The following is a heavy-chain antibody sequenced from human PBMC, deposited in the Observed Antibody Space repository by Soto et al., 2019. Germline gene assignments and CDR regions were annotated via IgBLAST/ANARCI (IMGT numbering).Heavy chain of an antibody. D-gene: IGHD3-22*01. V-gene: IGHV5-51*01. Sequence: PGESLKISCKGSGYSFTSYWIGWVRQMPGKGLGWMGIIYPGDSDTRYSPSFQGQVTISADKSISTAYLQWSSLKASDTAMYYCARQTPHYYDSSGYQGWPDYWGQGTLVTVSS. CDR3: ARQTPHYYDSSGYQGWPDY. J-gene: IGHJ4*02. CDR1: GYSFTSYW. CDR2: IYPGDSDT.